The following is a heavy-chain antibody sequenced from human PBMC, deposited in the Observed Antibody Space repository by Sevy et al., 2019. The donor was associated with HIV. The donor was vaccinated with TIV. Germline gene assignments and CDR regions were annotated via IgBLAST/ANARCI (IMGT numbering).Heavy chain of an antibody. D-gene: IGHD3-16*01. CDR3: ARNLGPRGTFDI. CDR2: LYSGGST. V-gene: IGHV3-53*01. J-gene: IGHJ3*02. CDR1: GFTVSNTY. Sequence: GGSLRLSCAASGFTVSNTYMSWVRQAPGKGLEWVSVLYSGGSTYYEDSVKGRFTISRDNSKTTLYLQMNSLTAEDTAVYYCARNLGPRGTFDIWGQGTMVTVSS.